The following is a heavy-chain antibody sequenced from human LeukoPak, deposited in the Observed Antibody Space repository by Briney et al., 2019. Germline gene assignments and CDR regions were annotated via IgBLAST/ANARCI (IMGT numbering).Heavy chain of an antibody. D-gene: IGHD5-12*01. CDR2: IYYSGST. CDR1: GGSISSYY. J-gene: IGHJ6*02. CDR3: ARRGYSGLAMDV. V-gene: IGHV4-59*08. Sequence: KPSETLSLTCTVSGGSISSYYWSWIRQPPGKGLEWIGYIYYSGSTNYNPSLKSRVTISVDTSKNQFSLKLSSVTAADTAVYYCARRGYSGLAMDVWGQGTTVTVSS.